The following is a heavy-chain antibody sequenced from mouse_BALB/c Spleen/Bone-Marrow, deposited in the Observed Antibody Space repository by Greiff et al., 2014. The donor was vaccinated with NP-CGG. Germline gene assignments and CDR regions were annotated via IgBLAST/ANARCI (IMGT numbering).Heavy chain of an antibody. J-gene: IGHJ1*01. D-gene: IGHD2-2*01. CDR3: ARERYGYDGWYFDV. CDR2: IAPGSGSI. V-gene: IGHV1S41*01. CDR1: GYTFTNYW. Sequence: DLVKPGASVKLSCKTSGYTFTNYWINWIKQRPGQGLEWLGRIAPGSGSIYYNEMFKVKAPLTVDTSSSTAYIQLSSLSSEDSAVYFCARERYGYDGWYFDVWGAGTTVTVSS.